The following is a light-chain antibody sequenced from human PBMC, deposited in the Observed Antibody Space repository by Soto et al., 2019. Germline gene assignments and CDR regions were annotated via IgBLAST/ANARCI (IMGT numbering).Light chain of an antibody. Sequence: QSVLTQPASVSGSPGQSLTISCTGTGSDIGGYNFVSWYQQHPGKAPKVILYEVRNRPSGVSSRFSGAKSGNTASLTISGLQAEDEADYYCQTWGTVTPVIFGGGTKLTVL. J-gene: IGLJ2*01. V-gene: IGLV2-14*01. CDR2: EVR. CDR1: GSDIGGYNF. CDR3: QTWGTVTPVI.